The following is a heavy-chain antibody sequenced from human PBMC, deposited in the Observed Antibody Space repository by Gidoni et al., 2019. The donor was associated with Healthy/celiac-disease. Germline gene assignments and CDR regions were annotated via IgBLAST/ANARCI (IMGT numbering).Heavy chain of an antibody. D-gene: IGHD6-13*01. CDR2: IYYSGST. CDR3: ARVEYSSSWYNWFDP. V-gene: IGHV4-30-4*01. Sequence: QVQLQESGPGLVKPSQTLSLTCPVSGGSIRSGDYYWSWIRQPPGKGLEWIGYIYYSGSTYYNPSLKRRVTISVDTSKNQFSLKLSSVTAADTAVYYCARVEYSSSWYNWFDPWGQGTLVTVSS. J-gene: IGHJ5*02. CDR1: GGSIRSGDYY.